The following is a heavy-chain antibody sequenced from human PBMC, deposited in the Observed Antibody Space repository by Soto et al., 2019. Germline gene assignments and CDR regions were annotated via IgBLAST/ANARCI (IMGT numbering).Heavy chain of an antibody. CDR3: ARDTGIQRSFDY. CDR1: GGSISSGAYY. D-gene: IGHD5-18*01. V-gene: IGHV4-31*03. J-gene: IGHJ4*02. CDR2: IYYSGST. Sequence: SETLSLTCTVSGGSISSGAYYWSWIRQHPGRGLEWIGDIYYSGSTNYKPSLKSRVTISLDTSKNQFSLKLTSVTAADTAVYYCARDTGIQRSFDYWGQGTLVTVSS.